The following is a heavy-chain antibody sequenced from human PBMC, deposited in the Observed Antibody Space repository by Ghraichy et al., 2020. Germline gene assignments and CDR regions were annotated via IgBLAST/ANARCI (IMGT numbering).Heavy chain of an antibody. CDR2: IDWDDDK. Sequence: SGPTLVKPTQTLTLTCTFSGFSLSTSGMCVSWIRQPPGKALEWLALIDWDDDKYYSTSLKTRLTISKDTSKNQVVLTMTNMDPVDTATYYCARIQGGYSGYGGFYYYGMDVWGQGTTVTVSS. CDR1: GFSLSTSGMC. V-gene: IGHV2-70*01. CDR3: ARIQGGYSGYGGFYYYGMDV. D-gene: IGHD5-12*01. J-gene: IGHJ6*02.